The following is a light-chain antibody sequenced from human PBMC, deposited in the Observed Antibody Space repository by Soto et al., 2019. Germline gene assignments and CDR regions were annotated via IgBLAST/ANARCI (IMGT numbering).Light chain of an antibody. Sequence: DIPMTQSPSTLSASVGDRVTITCRASQSISSWLAWYQQKPGKAPKLLIYKASSLETGVPSGFSGSGSGTEFTLIISSLQPDDFASYYCQQYGSSSPWTFGQGTKVEIK. CDR3: QQYGSSSPWT. V-gene: IGKV1-5*03. CDR1: QSISSW. J-gene: IGKJ1*01. CDR2: KAS.